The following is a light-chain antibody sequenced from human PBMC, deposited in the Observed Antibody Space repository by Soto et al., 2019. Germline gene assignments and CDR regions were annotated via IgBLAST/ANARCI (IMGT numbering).Light chain of an antibody. CDR1: QGISNY. CDR3: RKYNSALL. Sequence: DIQMTQSPSYLSASVEDRVTITCRASQGISNYLAWYQQKPGKVPKLLIYSESTLQSGVPSRFSGSGSGTDFTLTISSLQPEDVATYYCRKYNSALLVGQVTRLEIK. CDR2: SES. V-gene: IGKV1-27*01. J-gene: IGKJ5*01.